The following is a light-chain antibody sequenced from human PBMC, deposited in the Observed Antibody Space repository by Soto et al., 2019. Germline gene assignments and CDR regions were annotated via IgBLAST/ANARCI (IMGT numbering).Light chain of an antibody. Sequence: IVMTQSPATLSVSPWETASLSCRASQSAGNFLAWYQQKPGQAPRLLIYYISTRATGIPARFSGSRSGTEFTLTINSLQSEDSAVYYCQQHNQWPITFGQGTRLEIK. CDR2: YIS. CDR3: QQHNQWPIT. J-gene: IGKJ5*01. V-gene: IGKV3D-15*01. CDR1: QSAGNF.